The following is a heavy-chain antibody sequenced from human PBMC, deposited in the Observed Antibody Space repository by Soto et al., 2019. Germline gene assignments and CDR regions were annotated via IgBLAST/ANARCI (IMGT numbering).Heavy chain of an antibody. J-gene: IGHJ4*02. CDR2: IIPIFGTA. D-gene: IGHD6-13*01. CDR1: GGTFSSYA. Sequence: ASVKVSCKASGGTFSSYAISWVRQAPGQGLEWMGGIIPIFGTANYAQKFQGRVTITADESTSTAYMELSSLRSEDTAVYYCARAVSSWYPFFDYWGQGTLVTVS. CDR3: ARAVSSWYPFFDY. V-gene: IGHV1-69*13.